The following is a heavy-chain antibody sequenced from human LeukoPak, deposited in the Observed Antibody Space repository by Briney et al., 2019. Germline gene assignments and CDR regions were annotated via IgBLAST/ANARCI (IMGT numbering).Heavy chain of an antibody. CDR2: IYYSGST. CDR1: GGSISSYY. Sequence: PSETLSLTCTVSGGSISSYYWSWIRQPPGKGLEWIGNIYYSGSTYYNPSLKSRVTISVDTSKNQFSLKLSSVTAADTAVYYCARVDYYDSSGYYPTIFDYWGQGTLVTVSS. CDR3: ARVDYYDSSGYYPTIFDY. J-gene: IGHJ4*02. V-gene: IGHV4-59*08. D-gene: IGHD3-22*01.